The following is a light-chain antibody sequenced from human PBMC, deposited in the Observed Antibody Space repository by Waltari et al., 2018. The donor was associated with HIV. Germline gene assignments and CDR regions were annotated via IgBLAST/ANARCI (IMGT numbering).Light chain of an antibody. Sequence: EVVLTQSPSTLSLSQGERATLSCRASQNIGNYLAWYQKKHGQAPRLLIYDASTRASGIPARFSGSGSGTDFTLTISSLEPEDVAVYYCQQRSNWPPVTFGQGTRLEI. CDR2: DAS. CDR3: QQRSNWPPVT. V-gene: IGKV3-11*01. J-gene: IGKJ5*01. CDR1: QNIGNY.